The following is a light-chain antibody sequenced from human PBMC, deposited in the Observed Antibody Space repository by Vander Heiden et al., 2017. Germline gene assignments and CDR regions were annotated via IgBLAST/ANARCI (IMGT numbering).Light chain of an antibody. CDR2: AAS. J-gene: IGKJ2*01. CDR3: QQSYSTVYT. Sequence: DIQMTQSPSSLSASVGDRVTITCRASQSISSSLNWYQQRPGKAPKLLIYAASNLQSGVPSRFSGSGSGTDFTLTISSLQVEDFATYYCQQSYSTVYTFGQGSKLEIK. CDR1: QSISSS. V-gene: IGKV1-39*01.